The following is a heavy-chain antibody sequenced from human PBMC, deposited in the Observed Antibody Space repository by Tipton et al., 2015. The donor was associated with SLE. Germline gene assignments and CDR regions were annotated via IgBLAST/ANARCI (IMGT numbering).Heavy chain of an antibody. Sequence: SLRLSCAASGFTFDDYTMHWVRQAPGKGLEWVSLISWDGGSTYYADSVKGRFTISRDNSKNSLYLQMNSLRTEDTALYYCAKGGYSYGYFDYWGQGTLVTVSS. V-gene: IGHV3-43*01. CDR1: GFTFDDYT. CDR3: AKGGYSYGYFDY. CDR2: ISWDGGST. D-gene: IGHD5-18*01. J-gene: IGHJ4*02.